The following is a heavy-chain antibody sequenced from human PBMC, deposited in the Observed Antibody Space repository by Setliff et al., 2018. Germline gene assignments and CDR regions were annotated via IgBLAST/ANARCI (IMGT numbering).Heavy chain of an antibody. V-gene: IGHV5-51*01. CDR3: ARDQGGCSGGSCYFWFDP. D-gene: IGHD2-15*01. Sequence: GESLKISCKGSGYSFTDYWIAWVRQTPGKGLEWMGTIYPGNADTRYSPSFQGQVTMTRDTSISTAYMELSRLRSDDTAVYYCARDQGGCSGGSCYFWFDPWGQGTLVTVSS. CDR1: GYSFTDYW. CDR2: IYPGNADT. J-gene: IGHJ5*02.